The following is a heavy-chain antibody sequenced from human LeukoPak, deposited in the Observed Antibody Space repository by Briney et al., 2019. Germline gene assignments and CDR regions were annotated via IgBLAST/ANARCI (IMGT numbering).Heavy chain of an antibody. CDR2: IYYSGST. CDR1: GGSISSGDYY. CDR3: ARDLLNEGNHLDY. D-gene: IGHD4-23*01. Sequence: SETLSLTCTVSGGSISSGDYYWSWIRQPPGKGLEWIGYIYYSGSTYYNPSLKSRVTISVDASKNQFSLKLSSVTAADTAVYYCARDLLNEGNHLDYWGQGTLVTVSS. V-gene: IGHV4-30-4*01. J-gene: IGHJ4*02.